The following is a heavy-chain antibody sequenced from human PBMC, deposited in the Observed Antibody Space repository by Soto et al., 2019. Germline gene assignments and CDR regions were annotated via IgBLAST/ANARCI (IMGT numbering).Heavy chain of an antibody. D-gene: IGHD3-9*01. J-gene: IGHJ4*02. CDR1: GFTFSSYA. CDR3: AKGGALRYFDWLLPDY. CDR2: ISGSGGST. Sequence: GGSLRLSCAASGFTFSSYAMSWVRQAPGKGLEWVSAISGSGGSTYYADSVKGRFTISRDNSKNTLYLQMNSLRAEDTAVYYCAKGGALRYFDWLLPDYWGQGTLVTVSS. V-gene: IGHV3-23*01.